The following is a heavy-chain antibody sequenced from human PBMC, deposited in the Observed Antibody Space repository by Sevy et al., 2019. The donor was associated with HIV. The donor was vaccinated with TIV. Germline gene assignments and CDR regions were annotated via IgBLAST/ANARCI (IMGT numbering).Heavy chain of an antibody. CDR2: ISAYNGST. D-gene: IGHD3-22*01. J-gene: IGHJ3*02. V-gene: IGHV1-18*01. CDR3: ARGGDYYASSRYSPGRVFDI. Sequence: ASVKVSCKASGYTFTTYGITWVRQAPGRGREWMGWISAYNGSTNYTQKIQGRVTMTTDTSTGTADMELRSLRSDDTAVYSCARGGDYYASSRYSPGRVFDISGQGTMVTVSS. CDR1: GYTFTTYG.